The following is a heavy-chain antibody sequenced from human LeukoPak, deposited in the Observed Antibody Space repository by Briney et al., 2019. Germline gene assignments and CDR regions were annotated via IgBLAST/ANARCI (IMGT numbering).Heavy chain of an antibody. CDR3: ARLAGDYGDSDYYYYGMDV. CDR2: IYYSGST. Sequence: SETLSLTCTVSGGSISSSSYYWGWIRQPPGKGLECIGSIYYSGSTYYNPSLKSRVTISVDTSKNQFSLKLSSVTAADTAVYYCARLAGDYGDSDYYYYGMDVWGQGTTVTVSS. D-gene: IGHD4-17*01. V-gene: IGHV4-39*07. CDR1: GGSISSSSYY. J-gene: IGHJ6*02.